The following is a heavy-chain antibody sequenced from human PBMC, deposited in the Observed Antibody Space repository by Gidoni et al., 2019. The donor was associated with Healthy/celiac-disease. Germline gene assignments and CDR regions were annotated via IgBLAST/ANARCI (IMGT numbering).Heavy chain of an antibody. CDR3: AKDYTHAFDI. V-gene: IGHV3-23*01. CDR1: GFTFSSYA. D-gene: IGHD2-2*02. J-gene: IGHJ3*02. CDR2: ISGSGATT. Sequence: EVQLLESGGGLVQPGGSLRLSCSASGFTFSSYAMSWVRQAPGKGLEWVSAISGSGATTYYADSVKGRFTISRDNSKNTLYLQMNSLRAEDTAVYYCAKDYTHAFDIWGQGTMVTVSS.